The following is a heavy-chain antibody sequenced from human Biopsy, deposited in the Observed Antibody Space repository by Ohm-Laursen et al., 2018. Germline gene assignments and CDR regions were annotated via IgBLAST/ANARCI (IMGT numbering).Heavy chain of an antibody. J-gene: IGHJ5*01. CDR2: IYYSGTT. V-gene: IGHV4-59*07. D-gene: IGHD3-3*01. CDR1: GESMGTYY. Sequence: SDTLSLTCTVSGESMGTYYWSWIRQPPGKAMEWIPSIYYSGTTHKNPSLKSRVTISVDTSQGLLSLDLSSVTAADTAVYYCARVRGGFLEWFDYWGQGTLVTVSS. CDR3: ARVRGGFLEWFDY.